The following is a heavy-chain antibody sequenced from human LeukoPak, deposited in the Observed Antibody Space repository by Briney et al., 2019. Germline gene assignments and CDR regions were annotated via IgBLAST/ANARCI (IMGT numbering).Heavy chain of an antibody. V-gene: IGHV3-48*03. Sequence: GGSLRLSCAASGFTFSSYEMNWVRQAPGKGLEWVSYIRSRGSTIYYADSVKGRFTISRDNAKNSLYLQMNSLRAVDTAVYYCARDQYHYYGMDVWGQGTTVTVSS. D-gene: IGHD4-11*01. CDR2: IRSRGSTI. CDR3: ARDQYHYYGMDV. J-gene: IGHJ6*02. CDR1: GFTFSSYE.